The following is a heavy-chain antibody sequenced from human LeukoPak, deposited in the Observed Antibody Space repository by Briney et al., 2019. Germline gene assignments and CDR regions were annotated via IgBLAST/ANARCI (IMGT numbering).Heavy chain of an antibody. CDR2: MHDSGST. V-gene: IGHV4-61*10. Sequence: SSETLSLTCTVSGGSISSGSYYWSWIRQPAGKGLEWIAYMHDSGSTYYNPSLKSRIIISLDTSKNQVSLKLRSVTAADTAVYYCARVVAAAGNNWFDPWGQGTLVTVSS. D-gene: IGHD6-13*01. J-gene: IGHJ5*02. CDR1: GGSISSGSYY. CDR3: ARVVAAAGNNWFDP.